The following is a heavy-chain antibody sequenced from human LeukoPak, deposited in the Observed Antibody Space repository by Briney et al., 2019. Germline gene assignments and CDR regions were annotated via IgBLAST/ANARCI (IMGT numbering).Heavy chain of an antibody. V-gene: IGHV1-2*02. CDR2: INPNSGGT. Sequence: ASVTVSCKASGYTFTGYYMHWVRQAPGQGLEWMEWINPNSGGTNYAQKFQGRVTMTRDTSISTAYMELSRLRSDDTAVYYCARDVYYYDSSGYYQREFDYWGQGTLVTVSS. D-gene: IGHD3-22*01. CDR1: GYTFTGYY. CDR3: ARDVYYYDSSGYYQREFDY. J-gene: IGHJ4*02.